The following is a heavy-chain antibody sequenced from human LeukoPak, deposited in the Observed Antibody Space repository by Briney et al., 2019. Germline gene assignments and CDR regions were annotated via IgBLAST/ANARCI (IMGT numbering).Heavy chain of an antibody. V-gene: IGHV1-69*13. J-gene: IGHJ6*02. CDR1: GYTFTSNH. CDR2: IIPIFGTA. Sequence: GASVKVSCKASGYTFTSNHIHWVRQAPGQGLEWMGGIIPIFGTANYAQKFQGRVTITADESTSTAYMELSSLRSEDTAVYYCAIGSTPQYYYYYYGMDVWGQGTTVTVSS. D-gene: IGHD2-2*01. CDR3: AIGSTPQYYYYYYGMDV.